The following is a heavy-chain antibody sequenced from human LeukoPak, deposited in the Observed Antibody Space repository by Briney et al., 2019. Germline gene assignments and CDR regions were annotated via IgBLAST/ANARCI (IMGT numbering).Heavy chain of an antibody. Sequence: GGSLRLSCAASGFTFSSYSMNWVRQAPGKGLEWVSYISSSSSTIYYADSVKGRFTISRDNAKNSLYLQMNSLRAEDTAVYYCARDRGGSYYYLDAFDIWGQGTMVTDSS. CDR1: GFTFSSYS. J-gene: IGHJ3*02. CDR3: ARDRGGSYYYLDAFDI. D-gene: IGHD1-26*01. V-gene: IGHV3-48*01. CDR2: ISSSSSTI.